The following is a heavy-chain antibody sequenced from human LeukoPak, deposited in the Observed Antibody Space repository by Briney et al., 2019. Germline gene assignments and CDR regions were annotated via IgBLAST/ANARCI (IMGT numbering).Heavy chain of an antibody. Sequence: PSESLSLTCTVSGGSIASGGHYWSWIRQHPEKGLEWIGYIYHSGSTFYNPSLKSRVTISVDTSENQFSLKVKSVTDADTAVYYCAGDAGEYVGGTAGHFYDLWGQGTLVTVSS. J-gene: IGHJ5*02. V-gene: IGHV4-31*03. D-gene: IGHD1-26*01. CDR2: IYHSGST. CDR3: AGDAGEYVGGTAGHFYDL. CDR1: GGSIASGGHY.